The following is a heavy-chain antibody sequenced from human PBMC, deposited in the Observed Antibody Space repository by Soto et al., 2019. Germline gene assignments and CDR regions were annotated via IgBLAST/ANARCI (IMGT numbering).Heavy chain of an antibody. J-gene: IGHJ3*02. D-gene: IGHD2-21*02. CDR1: GGTFSSSA. Sequence: QVKLVQSGSEVKSPGSSVRVSCKASGGTFSSSAINWVRQAPGQGLEWMGGIIPIIGTTHYAQNFQGRVSITADESTTTAYMDLSSLRSDDTAVYYCARDTALAQAFDIWGQGTMVTVSA. CDR3: ARDTALAQAFDI. CDR2: IIPIIGTT. V-gene: IGHV1-69*01.